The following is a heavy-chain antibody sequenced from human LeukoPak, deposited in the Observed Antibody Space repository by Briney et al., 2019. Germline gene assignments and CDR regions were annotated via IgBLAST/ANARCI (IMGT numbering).Heavy chain of an antibody. CDR1: GYTFTSYD. J-gene: IGHJ4*02. CDR2: MNPDSGNT. D-gene: IGHD6-19*01. Sequence: ASVKVSCKASGYTFTSYDINWVRQATGQGVEWMGWMNPDSGNTGYAQKFQGRVTMTSNTSISTAYMELSSLRSDDTAVYYCARASSGWKEFDYWGQGTLVTVSS. CDR3: ARASSGWKEFDY. V-gene: IGHV1-8*01.